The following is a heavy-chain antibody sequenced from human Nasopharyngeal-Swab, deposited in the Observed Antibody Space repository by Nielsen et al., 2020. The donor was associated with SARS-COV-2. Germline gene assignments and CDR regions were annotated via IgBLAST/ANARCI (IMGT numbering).Heavy chain of an antibody. D-gene: IGHD4-17*01. CDR1: GYIFNIYG. CDR3: ARAGDALDY. J-gene: IGHJ4*02. Sequence: ASVKVSCKASGYIFNIYGISWVRQAPGQGLEGMAWISAYNGNTNYAQKFQGRVTVTTDTSTSTAYMEMRSLRPDDSAIYYCARAGDALDYWGQGTLVSVSS. CDR2: ISAYNGNT. V-gene: IGHV1-18*04.